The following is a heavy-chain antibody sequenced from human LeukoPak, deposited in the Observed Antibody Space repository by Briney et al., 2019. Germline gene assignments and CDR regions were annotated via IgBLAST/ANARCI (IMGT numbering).Heavy chain of an antibody. Sequence: QSGGSLRLSCAASGFTFSTYAMNWVRQAPGKGLEWVSTISGIDTFYADSVKGRFTISGDNSKNTLYLQMISLRAEDTAVYYCTKDAPDSGGWFFFDSWGQGTLVTVSS. CDR3: TKDAPDSGGWFFFDS. J-gene: IGHJ4*02. D-gene: IGHD6-19*01. V-gene: IGHV3-23*01. CDR2: ISGIDT. CDR1: GFTFSTYA.